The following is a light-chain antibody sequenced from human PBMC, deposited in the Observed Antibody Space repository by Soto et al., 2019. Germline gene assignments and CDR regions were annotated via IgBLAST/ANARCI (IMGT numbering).Light chain of an antibody. CDR2: EVS. CDR1: SSDIGTYDY. V-gene: IGLV2-8*01. CDR3: TSYTGDDFTFV. Sequence: ALTQPPSASGSLGQSVTISCTGTSSDIGTYDYVSWYQQHPGRAPKLIIFEVSKRPSGVPDRFSGSKSGNTASLIVSGLQPDDEAEYHCTSYTGDDFTFVFGTGTKVTVL. J-gene: IGLJ1*01.